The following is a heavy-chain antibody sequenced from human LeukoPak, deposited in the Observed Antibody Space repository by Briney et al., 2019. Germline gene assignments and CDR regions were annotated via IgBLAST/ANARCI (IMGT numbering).Heavy chain of an antibody. Sequence: PGGSLRLSCAASGFTFRSYAMSWVRQAPEKGLEWVSTISGSGGTTYYADSVKGRLTVSRDNSKNTLYLQMNSLRAEDTAVYYCARGTPSSSGWLYYGMDVWGQGTTVTVSS. D-gene: IGHD6-19*01. V-gene: IGHV3-23*01. CDR1: GFTFRSYA. J-gene: IGHJ6*02. CDR3: ARGTPSSSGWLYYGMDV. CDR2: ISGSGGTT.